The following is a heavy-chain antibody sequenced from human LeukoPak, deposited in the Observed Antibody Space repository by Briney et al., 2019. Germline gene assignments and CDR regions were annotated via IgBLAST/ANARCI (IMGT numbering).Heavy chain of an antibody. CDR1: GFTFSSYS. CDR3: ARGDSSGSYSVFDY. V-gene: IGHV3-21*01. Sequence: GGSLRLSCAASGFTFSSYSMNWVRQAPEKGLEWVSFISSSSSYIYYADSVKGRFTISRDNAKNSLYLQMNSLRAEDTAVYYCARGDSSGSYSVFDYWGQGTLVTVSS. CDR2: ISSSSSYI. J-gene: IGHJ4*02. D-gene: IGHD1-26*01.